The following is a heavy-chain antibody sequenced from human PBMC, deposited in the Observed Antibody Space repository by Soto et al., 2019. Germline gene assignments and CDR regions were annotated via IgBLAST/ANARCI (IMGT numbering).Heavy chain of an antibody. CDR2: IYSGGST. CDR3: ATPRPYLVAHRAFDI. J-gene: IGHJ3*02. D-gene: IGHD5-12*01. V-gene: IGHV3-53*01. CDR1: GFTVSSNY. Sequence: EVPLVESGGGLIQPGGSLRLSCAASGFTVSSNYMSWVRQAPGKGLEWVSVIYSGGSTYYADSVKGRFTISRDNSKNTLYLQMNSLRAEDTAVYYCATPRPYLVAHRAFDIWGQGTMVTVSS.